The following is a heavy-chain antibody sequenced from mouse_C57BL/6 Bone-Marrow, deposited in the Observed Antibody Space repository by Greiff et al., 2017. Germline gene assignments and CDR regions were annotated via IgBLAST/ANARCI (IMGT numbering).Heavy chain of an antibody. CDR2: IHPNSGST. V-gene: IGHV1-64*01. CDR3: ASEATGPYYFDY. Sequence: QVQLQQPGAELVKPGASVKLSCKASGYTFTSYWMHWVKQRPGQGLEWIGMIHPNSGSTNYNEKFKSKATLTVDKSSSTAYMQLSILTSEDSAVYYWASEATGPYYFDYWGQGTTLTVAS. D-gene: IGHD4-1*01. CDR1: GYTFTSYW. J-gene: IGHJ2*01.